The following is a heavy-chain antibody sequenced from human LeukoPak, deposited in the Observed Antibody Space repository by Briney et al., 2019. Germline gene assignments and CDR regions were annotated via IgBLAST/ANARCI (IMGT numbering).Heavy chain of an antibody. CDR3: ATGGTY. CDR2: ISVSGSTM. D-gene: IGHD1-1*01. Sequence: GGSLRLSCAASGFTFSGYEMNWVRQAPGKGLEWVSYISVSGSTMYYADSVKGRFTISRDNAKSSLYLQMNSLRAEDTAVYYCATGGTYWGQGTLVTVSS. CDR1: GFTFSGYE. V-gene: IGHV3-48*03. J-gene: IGHJ4*02.